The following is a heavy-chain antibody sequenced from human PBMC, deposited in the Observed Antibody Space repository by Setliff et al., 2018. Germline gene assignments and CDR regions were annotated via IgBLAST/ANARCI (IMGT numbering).Heavy chain of an antibody. J-gene: IGHJ3*02. CDR3: ARVPLMIAIRHAFDI. Sequence: SETLSLTCTVSSDSISPYYWSWIRQPPGKGLEWIGYIYYSGSANYNPSLKSRVTISVDTSKNQFSLKLSSVTAADTAVYYCARVPLMIAIRHAFDIWGQGTMVTVSS. CDR1: SDSISPYY. D-gene: IGHD2-21*01. CDR2: IYYSGSA. V-gene: IGHV4-59*12.